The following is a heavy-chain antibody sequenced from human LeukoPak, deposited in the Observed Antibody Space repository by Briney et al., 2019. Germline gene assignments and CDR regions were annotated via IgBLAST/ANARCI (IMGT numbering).Heavy chain of an antibody. CDR2: MNTDSSDI. CDR3: ARATFQPGLIDS. CDR1: GFTFSRYA. D-gene: IGHD2-2*01. Sequence: GGSLRLFCAASGFTFSRYAMNWVRQAPGKGLQWVSYMNTDSSDIHYADSVKGRFTISRDNARNTLYLQRSSLRAEDSAVYYCARATFQPGLIDSGGQGTLVIVSS. J-gene: IGHJ4*02. V-gene: IGHV3-21*05.